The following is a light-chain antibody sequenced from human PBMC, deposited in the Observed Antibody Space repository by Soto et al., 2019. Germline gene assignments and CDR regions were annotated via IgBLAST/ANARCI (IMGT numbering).Light chain of an antibody. CDR3: QQYDNLPLT. J-gene: IGKJ4*01. V-gene: IGKV1-33*01. Sequence: DIQLTQSPPSQSESVGDRVTITCQASQDINNYLNWYQQKPGKAPKLLIYDASTLETGVPSRFSGSGSGTDFTFTISSLQPEDFATYYCQQYDNLPLTFGGGTKVEIK. CDR2: DAS. CDR1: QDINNY.